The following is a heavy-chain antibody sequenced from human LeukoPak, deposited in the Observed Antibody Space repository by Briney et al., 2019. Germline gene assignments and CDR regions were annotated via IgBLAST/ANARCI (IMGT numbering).Heavy chain of an antibody. CDR1: GFTFNIHA. CDR2: ISGSGDGT. V-gene: IGHV3-23*01. D-gene: IGHD3-10*01. Sequence: GGSLRLSCAASGFTFNIHAMSWVRQAPGKGLEWVSGISGSGDGTYYADSVKGRFTISRDNSKNTLYLQMNSLRAEDTAVYYCARGKITMVRDTGYYYMDVWGKGTTVTVSS. CDR3: ARGKITMVRDTGYYYMDV. J-gene: IGHJ6*03.